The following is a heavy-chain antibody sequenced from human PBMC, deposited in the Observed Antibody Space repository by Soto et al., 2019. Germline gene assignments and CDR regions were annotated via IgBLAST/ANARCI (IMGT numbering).Heavy chain of an antibody. CDR1: GFTFSNYG. CDR2: ISYDGSNK. Sequence: QVQLVESGGGVVQPGRSLRLSCAASGFTFSNYGIHWVRQAPGKGLEWVAVISYDGSNKYYADSVQGRFTISRDNSKNTLYLQINSLRAEDTAVYYCAKDRGGSYSGGVDYWGQGTLVTVSS. J-gene: IGHJ4*02. D-gene: IGHD1-26*01. V-gene: IGHV3-30*18. CDR3: AKDRGGSYSGGVDY.